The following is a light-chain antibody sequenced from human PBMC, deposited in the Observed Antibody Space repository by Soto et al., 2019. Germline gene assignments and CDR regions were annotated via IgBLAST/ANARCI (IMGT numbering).Light chain of an antibody. CDR1: QGIRND. Sequence: IHMTLSPFTLSASVGDRVSITCRASQGIRNDLGWYQQKPGKAPKRLIYAASSLQSGVPSRFSGSGSGTDFTLTIGSLQSEDFASYHCQQSYSDLITFGQGTRLEI. CDR2: AAS. V-gene: IGKV1-17*01. CDR3: QQSYSDLIT. J-gene: IGKJ5*01.